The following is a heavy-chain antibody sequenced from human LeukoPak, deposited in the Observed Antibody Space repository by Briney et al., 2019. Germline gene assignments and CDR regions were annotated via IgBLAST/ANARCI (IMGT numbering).Heavy chain of an antibody. D-gene: IGHD2-2*01. V-gene: IGHV4-38-2*02. J-gene: IGHJ4*02. CDR1: SYSVSSDHY. CDR2: IYYSEST. Sequence: SETLSLTCTVSSYSVSSDHYWGWIRQPPGKGLEWIGSIYYSESTYYNPSLKSRVTISVDTSKNQFSLKLSSVTAADTAVYYCARHRAYCSSTSCYPTRSRGFDYWGQGTLVTVSS. CDR3: ARHRAYCSSTSCYPTRSRGFDY.